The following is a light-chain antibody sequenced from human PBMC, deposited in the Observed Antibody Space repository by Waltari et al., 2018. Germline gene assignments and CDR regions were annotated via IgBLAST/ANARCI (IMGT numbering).Light chain of an antibody. J-gene: IGKJ1*01. V-gene: IGKV1-39*01. CDR1: QSISSY. CDR2: DAS. Sequence: DIQMTQSPSSLSASVGDRVTITCRASQSISSYLNWFQQKPGKAPKLLIYDASSIQSGVPSRFSGSGSGTDFSLTISSLQPEDFAAYYCQQSYSSSWTFGQGTKVEIK. CDR3: QQSYSSSWT.